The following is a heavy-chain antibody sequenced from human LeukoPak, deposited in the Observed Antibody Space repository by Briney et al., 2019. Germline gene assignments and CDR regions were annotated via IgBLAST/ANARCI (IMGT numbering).Heavy chain of an antibody. CDR3: ARGRKSSIAARRGFDY. Sequence: PSETLSLTCAVYAGSFSDYYWNWIRQPPGKGLEWIGYIHSSGGTKYNPSLKSRVTISVDTSKNQFSLKLSSVTAADTAVYYCARGRKSSIAARRGFDYWGQGTLVTVSS. CDR1: AGSFSDYY. CDR2: IHSSGGT. J-gene: IGHJ4*02. V-gene: IGHV4-59*12. D-gene: IGHD6-6*01.